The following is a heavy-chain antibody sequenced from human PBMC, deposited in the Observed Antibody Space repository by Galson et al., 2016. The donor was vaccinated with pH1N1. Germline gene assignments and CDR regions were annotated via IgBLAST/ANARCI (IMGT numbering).Heavy chain of an antibody. J-gene: IGHJ4*02. V-gene: IGHV3-23*01. Sequence: SLRLSCAVSGFTFRSYAMNWVRQAPGKGPEWVSVISGGGTIHYADSVRGRFTISRDNSNNTVYLQMNSLRGEDTGVYYCAKDKRSGWSVVGGFMDQWGQGTLVTVSS. CDR3: AKDKRSGWSVVGGFMDQ. CDR1: GFTFRSYA. D-gene: IGHD6-19*01. CDR2: ISGGGTI.